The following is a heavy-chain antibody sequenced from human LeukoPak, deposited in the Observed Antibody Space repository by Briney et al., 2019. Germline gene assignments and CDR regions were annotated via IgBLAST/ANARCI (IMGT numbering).Heavy chain of an antibody. CDR3: AKDRVLDAFDI. CDR2: ISGSGGST. Sequence: GGSLRLSCAASGFSVSSNYVSWVRQAPGKGLEWVSAISGSGGSTYYADSVKGRFTISRDNSKNTLYLQMNSLRAEDTAVYYCAKDRVLDAFDIWGQGTMVTVSS. J-gene: IGHJ3*02. D-gene: IGHD2-8*01. CDR1: GFSVSSNY. V-gene: IGHV3-23*01.